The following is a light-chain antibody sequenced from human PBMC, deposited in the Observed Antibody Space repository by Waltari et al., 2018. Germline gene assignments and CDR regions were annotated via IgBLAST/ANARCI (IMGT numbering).Light chain of an antibody. CDR2: EGN. J-gene: IGLJ1*01. CDR3: CSYASSSGYV. Sequence: QSALTQPASVSGSPGPSITIPCTETSSDVGNYNVVSWYQHHPGKAPKLMIYEGNKRPDVCSARLSGSKYGNRASLTISGLQAEDEADYYCCSYASSSGYVFGTGTEVTVL. CDR1: SSDVGNYNV. V-gene: IGLV2-23*01.